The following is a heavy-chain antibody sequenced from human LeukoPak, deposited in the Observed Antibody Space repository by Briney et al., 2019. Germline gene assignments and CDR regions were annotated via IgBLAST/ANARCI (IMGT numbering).Heavy chain of an antibody. D-gene: IGHD3-22*01. CDR1: GGTISSYA. CDR3: HYYDSSVYEFDY. V-gene: IGHV1-69*05. J-gene: IGHJ4*02. Sequence: SVKVSCKASGGTISSYAISWVRQAPGHGLEWMGRIIPIFGTANYAQKFQGRVTITTDESTSIAYRELSSLRSEVTAVYYCHYYDSSVYEFDYWGQGTLVTVSS. CDR2: IIPIFGTA.